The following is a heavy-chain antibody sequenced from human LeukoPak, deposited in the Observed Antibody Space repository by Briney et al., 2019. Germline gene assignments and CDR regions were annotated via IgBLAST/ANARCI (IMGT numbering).Heavy chain of an antibody. V-gene: IGHV3-74*01. CDR2: INSDGSNS. CDR1: GFTFSSYW. D-gene: IGHD6-13*01. Sequence: GGSLRLSCAASGFTFSSYWMHWVRQAPGKGLVWVSRINSDGSNSIYADSVKGRFTISRDNSRDNAKVYLQMNSLRAEDTAVYYCAKAQGSSRWYYFDYWGQGTLVTVSS. J-gene: IGHJ4*02. CDR3: AKAQGSSRWYYFDY.